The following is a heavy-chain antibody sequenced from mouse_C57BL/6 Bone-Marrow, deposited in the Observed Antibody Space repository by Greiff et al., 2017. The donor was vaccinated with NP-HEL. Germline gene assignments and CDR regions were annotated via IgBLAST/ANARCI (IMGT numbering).Heavy chain of an antibody. CDR3: ARHNYGSSYSAWFAY. J-gene: IGHJ3*01. V-gene: IGHV5-12*01. D-gene: IGHD1-1*01. CDR2: ISNGGGST. CDR1: GFTFSDYY. Sequence: EVMLVESGGGLVQPGGSLKLSCAASGFTFSDYYMYWVRQTPEKRLEWVAYISNGGGSTYYPDTVKGRFTISRDNAKNTLYLQMSRLKSEDTAMYYCARHNYGSSYSAWFAYWGQGTLVTVSA.